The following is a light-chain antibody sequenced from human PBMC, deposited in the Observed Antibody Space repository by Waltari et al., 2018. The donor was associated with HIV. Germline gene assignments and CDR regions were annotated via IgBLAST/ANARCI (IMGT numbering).Light chain of an antibody. CDR2: DKN. V-gene: IGLV1-51*01. J-gene: IGLJ3*02. Sequence: HSVLTQPPSVSVAPGQNVTISCSGSGSNIGDNSVSWYQHLPGTAPKVIIYDKNKRLSGIPDRFSGSKSGTSATLGITGLQTGDEGDYYCGTWDTSLSVMTFGGGTKLTVL. CDR3: GTWDTSLSVMT. CDR1: GSNIGDNS.